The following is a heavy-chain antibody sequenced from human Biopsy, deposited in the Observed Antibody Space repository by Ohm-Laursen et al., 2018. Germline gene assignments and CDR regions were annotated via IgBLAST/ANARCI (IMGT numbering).Heavy chain of an antibody. J-gene: IGHJ3*02. CDR1: GLIFGDYA. CDR2: INWNSDNL. D-gene: IGHD1-1*01. Sequence: SLRLSCAAPGLIFGDYAMHWVRQAPGKGLEWVSGINWNSDNLGYVGSVKGRFTISRDNAKNSLDLQMNSLRAEDTAIYYCAKGRVGNSGSLDIWGHGTMVTVSS. V-gene: IGHV3-9*01. CDR3: AKGRVGNSGSLDI.